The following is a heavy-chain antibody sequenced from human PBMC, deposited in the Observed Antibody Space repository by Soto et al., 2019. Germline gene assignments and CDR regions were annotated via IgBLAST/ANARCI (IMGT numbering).Heavy chain of an antibody. D-gene: IGHD3-16*02. J-gene: IGHJ3*02. CDR1: GYTFTGYY. V-gene: IGHV1-2*04. CDR2: INPNRGGT. CDR3: ARDRMYYDYVWGSYRYTGDAFDI. Sequence: ASVKVSCKASGYTFTGYYMHWVRQAPGQGLEWMGWINPNRGGTNYAQKVQGWVTMTRDTSISTDYMELSRLRSDDTAVYYCARDRMYYDYVWGSYRYTGDAFDIWGQGTMVTVSS.